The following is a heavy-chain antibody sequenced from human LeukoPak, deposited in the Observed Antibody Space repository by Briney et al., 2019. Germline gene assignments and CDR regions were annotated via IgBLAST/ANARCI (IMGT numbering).Heavy chain of an antibody. CDR2: IYTSGST. V-gene: IGHV4-61*02. Sequence: SETLSLACTVSGGSISSGSYYWSWIRQPAGKGLEWIGRIYTSGSTNYNPSLKSRVTISVDTSKNQFSLKLSSVTAADTAVYSCARGSVRGEFDPWGQGTLVTVSS. J-gene: IGHJ5*02. CDR3: ARGSVRGEFDP. CDR1: GGSISSGSYY. D-gene: IGHD3-10*01.